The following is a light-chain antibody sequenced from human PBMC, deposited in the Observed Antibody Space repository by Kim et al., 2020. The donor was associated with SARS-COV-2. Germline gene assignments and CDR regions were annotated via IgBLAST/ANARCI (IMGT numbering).Light chain of an antibody. Sequence: QPVLTQSPSASASLGASVTLTCSLSSGHSTYAIAWHQLQPEKGPRFLMKVHTDGRHVKGDGIPDRFSGSSSGTARYLIISGLQSDDEADYYCQTWGNGIRVFGGGTQLTVL. V-gene: IGLV4-69*01. CDR3: QTWGNGIRV. J-gene: IGLJ3*02. CDR1: SGHSTYA. CDR2: VHTDGRH.